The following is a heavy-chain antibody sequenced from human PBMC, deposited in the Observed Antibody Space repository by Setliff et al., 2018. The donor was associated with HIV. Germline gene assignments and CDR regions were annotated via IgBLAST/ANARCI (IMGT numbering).Heavy chain of an antibody. J-gene: IGHJ3*02. CDR1: GYTFTSYY. D-gene: IGHD3-10*01. Sequence: ASVKVSCKASGYTFTSYYMHWVRQAPGQGLEWMGIINPSGGSTSYAQKFQGRVTMTRDTSTTTVYMDLRSLRSEDTAVYYCARARGRLSDFDIWGQGTMVTVSS. CDR2: INPSGGST. CDR3: ARARGRLSDFDI. V-gene: IGHV1-46*01.